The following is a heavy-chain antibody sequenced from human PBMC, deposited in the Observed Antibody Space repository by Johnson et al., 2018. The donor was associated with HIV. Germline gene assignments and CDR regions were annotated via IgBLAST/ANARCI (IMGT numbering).Heavy chain of an antibody. CDR2: IQFDGSNK. CDR3: AKVGGGGFDI. D-gene: IGHD2-15*01. Sequence: QVQLVESGGGVVQPGGSLRLTCKASGFSFSNYAIHWVRQAPGKGLEWVTFIQFDGSNKYYADSVKGRFTISRDNSKNTLYLQMNGLRADDTAVYYCAKVGGGGFDIWGQGTTVTVSS. CDR1: GFSFSNYA. V-gene: IGHV3-30*02. J-gene: IGHJ3*02.